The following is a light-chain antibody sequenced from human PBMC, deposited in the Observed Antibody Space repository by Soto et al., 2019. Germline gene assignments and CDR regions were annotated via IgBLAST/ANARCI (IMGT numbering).Light chain of an antibody. J-gene: IGKJ1*01. V-gene: IGKV3-11*01. CDR3: QQSYSTPWT. CDR1: QSVSKY. CDR2: NAS. Sequence: IVLTQSPATLSLSPGERATLSCRASQSVSKYLAWYQQKPGQAPRLLIYNASNRATGIPVRFSGSGSGTDFTLTISSLEPEDFATYYCQQSYSTPWTFGQGTKVDIK.